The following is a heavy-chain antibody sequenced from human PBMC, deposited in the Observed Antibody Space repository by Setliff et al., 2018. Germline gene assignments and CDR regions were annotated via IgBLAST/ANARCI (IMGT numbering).Heavy chain of an antibody. Sequence: GWFRQAPGKGLEWVSSISSSSSYIYYADSVKGRFTISRDNSKNTLYLQMNSLRAEDTAVYYCAKARSRGMVFAFDIWGQGTMVTVSS. CDR3: AKARSRGMVFAFDI. CDR2: ISSSSSYI. V-gene: IGHV3-23*01. D-gene: IGHD2-15*01. J-gene: IGHJ3*02.